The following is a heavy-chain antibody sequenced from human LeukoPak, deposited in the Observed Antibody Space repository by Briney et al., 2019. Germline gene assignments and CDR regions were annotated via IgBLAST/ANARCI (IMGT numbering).Heavy chain of an antibody. V-gene: IGHV4-38-2*01. Sequence: SETLSLTCAVSGYSISSGYYCGWIRQPPGKGLEWIGSIYHSGSTYYNPSLKSRVTISVDTSKNQFSLKLSSVTAADTAVYYCATLWSGTLYMDVWGKGTTVTVSS. CDR1: GYSISSGYY. CDR3: ATLWSGTLYMDV. J-gene: IGHJ6*03. D-gene: IGHD3-3*01. CDR2: IYHSGST.